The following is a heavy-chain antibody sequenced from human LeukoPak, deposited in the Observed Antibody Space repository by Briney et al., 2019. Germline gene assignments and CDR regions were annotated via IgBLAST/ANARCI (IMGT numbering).Heavy chain of an antibody. Sequence: GGSLRLSCAASGFTFSSYGMHWVRQAPGKGPEWVAVISYDGSNKYYADSVKGRFTISRDNSKNTLYLQMNSLRAEDTAVYYCAEDFVDCSGGSCYIYFDYWGQGTLVTVSS. CDR1: GFTFSSYG. V-gene: IGHV3-30*18. J-gene: IGHJ4*02. CDR3: AEDFVDCSGGSCYIYFDY. D-gene: IGHD2-15*01. CDR2: ISYDGSNK.